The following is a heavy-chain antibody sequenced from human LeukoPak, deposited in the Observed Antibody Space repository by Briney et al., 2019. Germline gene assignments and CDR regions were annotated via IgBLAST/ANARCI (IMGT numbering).Heavy chain of an antibody. CDR2: IYTSGST. Sequence: PSETLSLTCTVSGGSISSYYWSWIRQPAGKGLEWIGRIYTSGSTNYNPSLKSRVTMSVDTSKNQFSLKLASVTAADTAVYYCARHSGTLRTRFAAFDIWGQGTMVTVSS. J-gene: IGHJ3*02. CDR3: ARHSGTLRTRFAAFDI. V-gene: IGHV4-4*07. CDR1: GGSISSYY.